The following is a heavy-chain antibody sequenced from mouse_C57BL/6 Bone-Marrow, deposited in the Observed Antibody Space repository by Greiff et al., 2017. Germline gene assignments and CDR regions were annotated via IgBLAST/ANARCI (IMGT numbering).Heavy chain of an antibody. CDR2: LHPNSGST. Sequence: QVQLQQPGAELVKPGASVKLSCKASGYTFTSYWMHWVKQRPGQGLEWIGMLHPNSGSTNYNEKVKSKDTLTVDKSSSTAYMQLSSLTSEDSAVYYCAIYYGNLAWFAYWGQGTLVTVSA. J-gene: IGHJ3*01. CDR3: AIYYGNLAWFAY. V-gene: IGHV1-64*01. D-gene: IGHD2-1*01. CDR1: GYTFTSYW.